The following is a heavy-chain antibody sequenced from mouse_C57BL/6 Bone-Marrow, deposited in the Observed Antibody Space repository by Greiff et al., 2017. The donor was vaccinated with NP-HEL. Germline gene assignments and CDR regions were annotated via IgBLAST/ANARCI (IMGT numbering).Heavy chain of an antibody. J-gene: IGHJ3*01. V-gene: IGHV5-4*01. CDR1: GFTFSSYA. CDR3: ARDHITTVDSWFAY. D-gene: IGHD1-1*01. CDR2: ISDGGSYT. Sequence: EVQLQESGGGLVKPGGSLKLSCAASGFTFSSYAMSWVRQTPEKRLEWVATISDGGSYTYYPDNVKGRFTISRDNAKNNLYLQMSHLKSEDTAMYYCARDHITTVDSWFAYWGQGTLVTVSA.